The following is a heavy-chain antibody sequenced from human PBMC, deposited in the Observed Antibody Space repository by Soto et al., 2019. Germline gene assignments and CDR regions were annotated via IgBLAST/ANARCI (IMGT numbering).Heavy chain of an antibody. D-gene: IGHD6-19*01. Sequence: GGPLRLSCAASGFTFSSYGMHWVRQAPGKGLEWVAVISYDGSNKYYADSVKGRFTISRDNSKNTLYLQMNSLRAEDTAVYYCANLAVAGRGGYYYYRMDVWGPGTTVTVSS. CDR2: ISYDGSNK. CDR1: GFTFSSYG. CDR3: ANLAVAGRGGYYYYRMDV. J-gene: IGHJ6*02. V-gene: IGHV3-30*18.